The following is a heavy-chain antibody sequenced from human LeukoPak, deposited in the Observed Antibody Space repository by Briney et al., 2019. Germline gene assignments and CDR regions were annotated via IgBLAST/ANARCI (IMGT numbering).Heavy chain of an antibody. J-gene: IGHJ4*02. CDR2: INEDGTGK. D-gene: IGHD3-22*01. Sequence: PGGSLRLSCAASGLTFSKYWMSWVRQAPGKGLEWVAIINEDGTGKYYVDSVKGRFTISRDNAENALYLQMNSLRAEDTAVYYCARDYYDTTGYYYFDYWGQGTLVTVSS. CDR3: ARDYYDTTGYYYFDY. V-gene: IGHV3-7*04. CDR1: GLTFSKYW.